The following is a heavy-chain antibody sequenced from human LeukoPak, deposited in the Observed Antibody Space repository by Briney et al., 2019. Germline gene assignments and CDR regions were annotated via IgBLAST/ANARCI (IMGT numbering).Heavy chain of an antibody. CDR1: GITFSSYG. V-gene: IGHV3-23*01. CDR2: INGNGGDT. Sequence: GGSLRLSCVASGITFSSYGMSWVRQAPGKGLEWVSAINGNGGDTYYADSVKGRFAISRDTSKNTLHLQMNSLRVEDTAVYYCAKEGPTWGFSYLDYWGQGTLVTVSS. D-gene: IGHD7-27*01. CDR3: AKEGPTWGFSYLDY. J-gene: IGHJ4*02.